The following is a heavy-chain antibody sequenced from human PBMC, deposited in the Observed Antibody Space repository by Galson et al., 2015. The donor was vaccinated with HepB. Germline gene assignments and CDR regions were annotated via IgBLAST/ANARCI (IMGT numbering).Heavy chain of an antibody. CDR2: TYYASTWHS. D-gene: IGHD2-8*01. Sequence: CAISGDSVSSSNGGWTWIRQSPSRGLEWLGRTYYASTWHSAYAEFVRIRITINPATSRNQVSLHLSSVTPEDTAVYYCTRRVAGNGWFDPWGQGTLVTASS. CDR1: GDSVSSSNGG. J-gene: IGHJ5*02. V-gene: IGHV6-1*01. CDR3: TRRVAGNGWFDP.